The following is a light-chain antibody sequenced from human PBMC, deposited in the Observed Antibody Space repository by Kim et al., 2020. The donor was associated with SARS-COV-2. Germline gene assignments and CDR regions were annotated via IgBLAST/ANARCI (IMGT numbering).Light chain of an antibody. CDR3: QSYDSSLSGYVV. CDR2: GNS. CDR1: SSNIGAGYD. V-gene: IGLV1-40*01. Sequence: RVTNSCTGSSSNIGAGYDVHWYQQLPGTAPKLLIYGNSNRPSGVPDRFSGSKSGTSASLAITGLQAEDEADYYCQSYDSSLSGYVVFGGGTQLTVL. J-gene: IGLJ2*01.